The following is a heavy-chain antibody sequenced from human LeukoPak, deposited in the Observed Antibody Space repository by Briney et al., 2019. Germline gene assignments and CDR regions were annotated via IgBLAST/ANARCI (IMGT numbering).Heavy chain of an antibody. CDR3: ARDRGIVGATPTPDAFDI. CDR2: IYYSGST. D-gene: IGHD1-26*01. V-gene: IGHV4-59*01. J-gene: IGHJ3*02. CDR1: GGSISSYY. Sequence: PSETLSLTCTISGGSISSYYWSWIRQPPGKGLEWIGYIYYSGSTNYNPSLKSRVTISVDTSKNQFSLKLSSVTAADTAVYYCARDRGIVGATPTPDAFDIWGQGTMVTVSS.